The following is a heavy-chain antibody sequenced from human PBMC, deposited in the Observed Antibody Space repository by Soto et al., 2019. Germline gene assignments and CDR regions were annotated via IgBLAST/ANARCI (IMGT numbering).Heavy chain of an antibody. D-gene: IGHD3-16*01. CDR1: GFAFSSYG. CDR2: ISYDGSNE. V-gene: IGHV3-30*03. Sequence: GGSLRLSCAASGFAFSSYGIHWVRQAPGKGLEWVAGISYDGSNEHYTDSVKSRITINPDTSKNQFSLQLNSVTPEDTAVYYCARDRGGYFDYWGQGTLVTVSS. CDR3: ARDRGGYFDY. J-gene: IGHJ4*02.